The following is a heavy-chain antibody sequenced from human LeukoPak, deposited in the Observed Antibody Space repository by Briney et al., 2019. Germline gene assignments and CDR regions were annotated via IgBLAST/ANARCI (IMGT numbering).Heavy chain of an antibody. CDR3: ARTYYYDSSAFDP. Sequence: ASVKVSCKASGYTFTGYYMHWVRQAPGQGLEWMGRINPNSGGTNYAQKFQGRVTMTRDTSISTAYMELSSLRSEDTAVYYCARTYYYDSSAFDPWGQGTLVTVSS. CDR1: GYTFTGYY. V-gene: IGHV1-2*06. CDR2: INPNSGGT. J-gene: IGHJ5*02. D-gene: IGHD3-22*01.